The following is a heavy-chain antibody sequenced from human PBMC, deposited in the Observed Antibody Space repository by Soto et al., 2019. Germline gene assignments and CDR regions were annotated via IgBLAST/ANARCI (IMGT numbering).Heavy chain of an antibody. CDR2: IYYSGST. D-gene: IGHD3-22*01. J-gene: IGHJ5*02. Sequence: SETLSLTCTVSGGSISSSSYYWGWIRQPPGKGLEWIGSIYYSGSTYYNPSLKSRVTISVDTSKNQFSLKLSSVTAADTAVYYCARPYYYDSSGYKGSNRFDPWGQGTLVTVSS. V-gene: IGHV4-39*01. CDR1: GGSISSSSYY. CDR3: ARPYYYDSSGYKGSNRFDP.